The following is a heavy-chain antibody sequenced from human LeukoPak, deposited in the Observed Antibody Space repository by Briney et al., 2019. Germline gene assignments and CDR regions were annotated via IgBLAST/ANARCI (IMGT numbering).Heavy chain of an antibody. CDR3: ARDQGGDIVVVPAAFDY. J-gene: IGHJ4*02. D-gene: IGHD2-2*01. CDR1: GFTFSNAW. CDR2: IKQDGSEK. Sequence: GGSLRLSCAASGFTFSNAWMSWVRQAPGKGLEWVANIKQDGSEKYYVDSVKGRFTISRDNAKNSLYLQMNSLRAEDTAVYYCARDQGGDIVVVPAAFDYWGQGTLVTVSS. V-gene: IGHV3-7*01.